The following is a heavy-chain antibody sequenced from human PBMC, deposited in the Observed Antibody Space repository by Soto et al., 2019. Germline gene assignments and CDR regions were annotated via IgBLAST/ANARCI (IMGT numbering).Heavy chain of an antibody. CDR3: ARIYSRRWYDHDSYMDV. Sequence: QVTVKESGPVLVKPTETLPLTCTVSGVSLSNARMCVSWIRQPHGQSLEWLAHIFSNDEKSYSTSLKSRFTNSKDTSKSQVVITITNMDTVDTATYYGARIYSRRWYDHDSYMDVCGKGPTVT. J-gene: IGHJ6*03. CDR2: IFSNDEK. CDR1: GVSLSNARMC. D-gene: IGHD6-13*01. V-gene: IGHV2-26*01.